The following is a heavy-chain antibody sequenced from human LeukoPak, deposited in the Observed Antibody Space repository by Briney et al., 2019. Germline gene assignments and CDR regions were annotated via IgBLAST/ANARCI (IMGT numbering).Heavy chain of an antibody. V-gene: IGHV3-66*01. Sequence: QPGGSLRLSCAASGFTVSSNYMSWVRQAPGKGLEWVSVIYSGGSTYYADSVKGRFTISRDNAKNTLYLQMNSLRAEDTAVYYCARARGDGDYYFDYWGQGTLVTVSS. CDR2: IYSGGST. CDR3: ARARGDGDYYFDY. J-gene: IGHJ4*02. D-gene: IGHD4-17*01. CDR1: GFTVSSNY.